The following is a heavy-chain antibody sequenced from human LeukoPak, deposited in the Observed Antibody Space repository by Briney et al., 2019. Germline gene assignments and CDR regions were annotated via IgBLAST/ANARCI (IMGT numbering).Heavy chain of an antibody. CDR3: ARDWGRQWLVQFDY. J-gene: IGHJ4*02. V-gene: IGHV1-3*01. Sequence: ASAKVSCKASGYTFTSYAMHWVRQAPGQRLEWMGWINAGNGNTKYSQKFQGRVTITRDTSASTAYMELSSLRSEDTAVYYCARDWGRQWLVQFDYWGQGTLVTVSS. D-gene: IGHD6-19*01. CDR2: INAGNGNT. CDR1: GYTFTSYA.